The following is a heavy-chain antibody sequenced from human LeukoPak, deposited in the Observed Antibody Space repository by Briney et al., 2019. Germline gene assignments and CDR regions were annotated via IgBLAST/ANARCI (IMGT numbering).Heavy chain of an antibody. CDR2: IIPILGIA. J-gene: IGHJ5*02. CDR1: GYTFTDYY. Sequence: ASVKVSCKVSGYTFTDYYMHWVQQAPGQGLEWMGRIIPILGIANYAQKFQGRVTITADKSTSTAYMELSSLRSEDTAVYYCAREGDIVVVSPTNWFDPWGQGTLVTVSS. V-gene: IGHV1-69*04. D-gene: IGHD2-21*01. CDR3: AREGDIVVVSPTNWFDP.